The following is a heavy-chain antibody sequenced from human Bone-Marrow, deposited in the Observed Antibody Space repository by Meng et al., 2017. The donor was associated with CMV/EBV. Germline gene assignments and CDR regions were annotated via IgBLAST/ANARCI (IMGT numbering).Heavy chain of an antibody. CDR3: ARGLGY. V-gene: IGHV4-59*11. CDR1: GGSISSHY. CDR2: IYYSGST. D-gene: IGHD6-6*01. Sequence: GSLRLSCTVSGGSISSHYWSWIRQPPGKGLEWIGYIYYSGSTNYNPSLKSRVTISVDTSKNQFSLKLSSVTAADTAVYYCARGLGYWGQGTLVTVSS. J-gene: IGHJ4*02.